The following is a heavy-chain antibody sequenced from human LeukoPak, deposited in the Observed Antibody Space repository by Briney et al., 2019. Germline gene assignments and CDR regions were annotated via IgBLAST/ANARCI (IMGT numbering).Heavy chain of an antibody. V-gene: IGHV4-59*01. D-gene: IGHD6-13*01. CDR2: IYYSGST. CDR3: ARYAADGRNLEY. CDR1: GGSISGYY. J-gene: IGHJ4*02. Sequence: SETLSLTCTVSGGSISGYYWSWIRQPPGKGLEWIGYIYYSGSTSYSPSLKSRVTISAETSKMQFSLKLNSVTAADTAVYYCARYAADGRNLEYWGQGTLVTVSS.